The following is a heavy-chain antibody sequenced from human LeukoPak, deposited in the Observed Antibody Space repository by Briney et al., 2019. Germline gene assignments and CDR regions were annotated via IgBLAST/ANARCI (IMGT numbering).Heavy chain of an antibody. Sequence: SETLSLTCAVYGGSFSGYYWSWIRQPPGKGLEWIGEINHSGSTNYNPSLKSRVTISVDTSKNQFSLKLSSVTAADTAVYYCAREMQRLDDYWGQGTLVAVSS. CDR3: AREMQRLDDY. V-gene: IGHV4-34*01. CDR1: GGSFSGYY. J-gene: IGHJ4*02. CDR2: INHSGST. D-gene: IGHD6-25*01.